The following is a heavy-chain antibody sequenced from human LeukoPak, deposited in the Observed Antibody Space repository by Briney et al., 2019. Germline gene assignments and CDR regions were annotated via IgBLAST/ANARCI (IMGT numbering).Heavy chain of an antibody. J-gene: IGHJ4*02. D-gene: IGHD5-12*01. Sequence: SETLSLTCTVSNDSISSSSYYWGWIRQPPGKGLEWIGYIYYSGNTNYNPSLKSRVTISVDTSKNQFSLKLSSVTAADTAVYYCARVETWPQGYYFDYWGQGTLVTVSS. CDR1: NDSISSSSYY. CDR3: ARVETWPQGYYFDY. CDR2: IYYSGNT. V-gene: IGHV4-61*05.